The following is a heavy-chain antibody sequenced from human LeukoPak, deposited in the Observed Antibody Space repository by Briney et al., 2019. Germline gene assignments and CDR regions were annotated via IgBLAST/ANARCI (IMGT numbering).Heavy chain of an antibody. D-gene: IGHD3-22*01. V-gene: IGHV3-30*18. Sequence: GGSLRLSCAASGFTFSSYGMHWVRQAPGKGLEWVAVISYDGSNKYYADSVKGRFTISRDNSKNTLYLQMNSLRAEDTAVYYCAKDRASIYDSSGYRDYWGQGTLVTVSS. J-gene: IGHJ4*02. CDR1: GFTFSSYG. CDR2: ISYDGSNK. CDR3: AKDRASIYDSSGYRDY.